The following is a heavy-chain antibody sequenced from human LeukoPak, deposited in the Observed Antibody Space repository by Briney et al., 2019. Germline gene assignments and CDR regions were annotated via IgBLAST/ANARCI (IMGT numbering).Heavy chain of an antibody. CDR1: GITLNNYC. CDR3: AKRGVVIRVILVGFHKEAYYFES. D-gene: IGHD2-21*01. J-gene: IGHJ4*02. Sequence: GGSLSLSYAVSGITLNNYCMTWVRQAPGKGRECVAGISDSGGSTKHADSVKGRFTISRDNPKNTLYLQMNGLRAEDTAVYLCAKRGVVIRVILVGFHKEAYYFESWGQGALVTVSS. V-gene: IGHV3-23*01. CDR2: ISDSGGST.